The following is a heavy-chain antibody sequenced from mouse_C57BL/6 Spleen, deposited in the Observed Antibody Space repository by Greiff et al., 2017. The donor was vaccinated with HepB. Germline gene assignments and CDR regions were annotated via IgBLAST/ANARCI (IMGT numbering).Heavy chain of an antibody. V-gene: IGHV14-4*01. CDR2: IDPENGDT. J-gene: IGHJ2*01. CDR3: TTLGGYSLFDY. D-gene: IGHD2-12*01. CDR1: GFNIKDDY. Sequence: VQLQQSGAELVRPGASVKLSCTASGFNIKDDYMHWVKQRPEQGLEWIGWIDPENGDTEYASKFQGKATITADTSSNTAYLQLSSLTSEDTAVYYCTTLGGYSLFDYWGQGTTLTVSS.